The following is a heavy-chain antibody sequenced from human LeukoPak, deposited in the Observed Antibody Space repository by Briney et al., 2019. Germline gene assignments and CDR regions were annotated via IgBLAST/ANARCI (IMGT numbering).Heavy chain of an antibody. D-gene: IGHD2-15*01. CDR2: ILYDGNNK. V-gene: IGHV3-30-3*01. CDR3: ARPRGYCSGGSCPNNWFDP. CDR1: GFTFSSYA. Sequence: RGGSLRLSCAASGFTFSSYAMHWVRQAPGKGLEWVAVILYDGNNKYYADSVKGRFTISRDNSKNTLYLQMNSLRAEDTAMYYCARPRGYCSGGSCPNNWFDPWGQGTLVTVSS. J-gene: IGHJ5*02.